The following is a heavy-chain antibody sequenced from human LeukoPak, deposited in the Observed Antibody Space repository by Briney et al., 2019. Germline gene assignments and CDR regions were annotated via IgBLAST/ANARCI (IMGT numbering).Heavy chain of an antibody. V-gene: IGHV3-30-3*01. J-gene: IGHJ4*02. CDR1: GFTFSSYA. CDR3: ARGEDTAMVKYYFDY. Sequence: GGSLRLSCAASGFTFSSYAMHWVRQAPGKGLEWVAVISYDGSSKYYADSVKGRFTISRDNSKNTLYLQMNSLRAEDTAVYYCARGEDTAMVKYYFDYWGQGTLVTVSS. D-gene: IGHD5-18*01. CDR2: ISYDGSSK.